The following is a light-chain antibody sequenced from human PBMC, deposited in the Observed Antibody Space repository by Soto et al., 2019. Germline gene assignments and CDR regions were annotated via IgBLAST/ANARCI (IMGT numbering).Light chain of an antibody. CDR3: QQRSTWPT. CDR2: DAS. Sequence: EIVLTQSPCTLSLSPGERATLSCGASQSIRSDLAWYQQKAGRAPRLLIYDASNRATGIPARFSGSGSGTDFTLTISSPEPEDSPVYYCQQRSTWPTFGQGTRLEIK. J-gene: IGKJ5*01. CDR1: QSIRSD. V-gene: IGKV3-11*01.